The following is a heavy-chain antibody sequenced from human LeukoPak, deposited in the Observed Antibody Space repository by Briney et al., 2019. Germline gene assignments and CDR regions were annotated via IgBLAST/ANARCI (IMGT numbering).Heavy chain of an antibody. CDR3: AKEGYNWRQIDY. J-gene: IGHJ4*02. CDR1: RFTFTSYV. CDR2: TSGSGHKS. V-gene: IGHV3-23*01. Sequence: GGSLRLSCVASRFTFTSYVMAWVRQAPGKGLECVSATSGSGHKSYYADSVEGRFTISRDNSKNTLYLQMNSLRAEDTAVYYCAKEGYNWRQIDYWGQGTLVTVSS. D-gene: IGHD1-20*01.